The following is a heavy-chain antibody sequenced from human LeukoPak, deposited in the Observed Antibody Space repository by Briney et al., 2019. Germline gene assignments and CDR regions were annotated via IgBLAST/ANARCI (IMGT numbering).Heavy chain of an antibody. Sequence: SETLSLTCTVSDDSISDYWSWIRQPPGKGLEWIGYLYYSGSTNYSPSLKSRVTISVDTSENQFSLQLSSVSAADTAVYYCARAVADTGWAFDIWGQGTMVTVSS. CDR1: DDSISDY. CDR2: LYYSGST. CDR3: ARAVADTGWAFDI. J-gene: IGHJ3*02. D-gene: IGHD6-19*01. V-gene: IGHV4-59*01.